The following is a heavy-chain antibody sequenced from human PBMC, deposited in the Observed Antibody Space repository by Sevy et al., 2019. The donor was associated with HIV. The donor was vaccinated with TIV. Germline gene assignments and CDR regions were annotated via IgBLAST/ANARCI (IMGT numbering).Heavy chain of an antibody. CDR1: GFTFNTHA. V-gene: IGHV3-23*01. CDR3: AKALNPALESTLEVNLRTLKGFDV. CDR2: RSGPAYKT. Sequence: GGSLRLSCAASGFTFNTHAMNWVRRAPGKGLEWVSSRSGPAYKTDYADSVKGRFTISRDNSQNTLHLQMSSLRADDTAVYYCAKALNPALESTLEVNLRTLKGFDVWGQGTVVTVSS. D-gene: IGHD1-1*01. J-gene: IGHJ3*01.